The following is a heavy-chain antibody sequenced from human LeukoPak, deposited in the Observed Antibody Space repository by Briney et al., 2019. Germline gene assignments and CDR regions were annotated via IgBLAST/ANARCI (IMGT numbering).Heavy chain of an antibody. Sequence: SGPTLVKPTQTLTLTCTFSGFSFSSSGVGVGWIRQPPGKALEWLALIFWDEDKRYSPSLKSRLTITKDTSKNQVVLTMTNMDPVDTATYYCTHRPGNFFSYWGQGTLVTVSS. J-gene: IGHJ4*02. V-gene: IGHV2-5*02. CDR3: THRPGNFFSY. CDR1: GFSFSSSGVG. CDR2: IFWDEDK.